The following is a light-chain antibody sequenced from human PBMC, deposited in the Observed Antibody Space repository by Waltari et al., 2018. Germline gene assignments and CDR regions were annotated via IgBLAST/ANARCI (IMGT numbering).Light chain of an antibody. V-gene: IGLV2-8*01. J-gene: IGLJ2*01. Sequence: QSALTQPPSAPGSPVHPVTLSRSGTHNDVGAYNHVPWYQQHPGKAPKLMIYEVSMRPSGVPDRFSGSKSDNTASLTVSGLQAEDEADYYCSSFAGNNNVVFGGGTKLTVL. CDR2: EVS. CDR1: HNDVGAYNH. CDR3: SSFAGNNNVV.